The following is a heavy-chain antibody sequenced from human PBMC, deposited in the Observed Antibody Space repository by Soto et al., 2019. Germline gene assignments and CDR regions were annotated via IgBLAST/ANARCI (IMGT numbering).Heavy chain of an antibody. CDR2: IPYDGSNK. V-gene: IGHV3-30-3*01. CDR1: GFTFSSYA. D-gene: IGHD4-4*01. CDR3: AKGVVTTPV. J-gene: IGHJ6*02. Sequence: GGSLRLSCAASGFTFSSYAMHWVRQAPGKGLEWVAVIPYDGSNKYYADSVKGRFTISRDNSKNTLYLQMNSLRAEDTAVYYCAKGVVTTPVWGQGTTVTVSS.